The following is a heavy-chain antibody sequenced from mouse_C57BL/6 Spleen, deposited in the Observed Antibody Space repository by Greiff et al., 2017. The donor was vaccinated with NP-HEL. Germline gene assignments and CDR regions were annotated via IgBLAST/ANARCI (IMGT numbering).Heavy chain of an antibody. CDR2: IYPGSGNT. CDR3: ARASDYDAVFAY. CDR1: GYTFTDYY. D-gene: IGHD2-4*01. V-gene: IGHV1-76*01. Sequence: VQLQQSGAELVRPGASVKLSCKASGYTFTDYYINWVKQRPGQGLEWIARIYPGSGNTYYNEKFKGKATLTAEKSSSTAYMQLSSLTSEDSAVYFCARASDYDAVFAYWGLGRLGTVSA. J-gene: IGHJ3*01.